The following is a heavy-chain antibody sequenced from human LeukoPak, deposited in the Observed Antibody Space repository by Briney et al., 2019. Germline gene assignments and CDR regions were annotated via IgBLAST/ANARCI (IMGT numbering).Heavy chain of an antibody. Sequence: LAGGSLRLSCAASGFTFSSYSMNWVRQAPGKGLEWVSYISSSSSTIYYADSVKGRFTISRDNAKNSLYLQMNSLRAEDTAVYYCAKSSGYYYWGAFDIWGQGTMVTVSS. CDR3: AKSSGYYYWGAFDI. CDR2: ISSSSSTI. J-gene: IGHJ3*02. D-gene: IGHD3-22*01. V-gene: IGHV3-48*04. CDR1: GFTFSSYS.